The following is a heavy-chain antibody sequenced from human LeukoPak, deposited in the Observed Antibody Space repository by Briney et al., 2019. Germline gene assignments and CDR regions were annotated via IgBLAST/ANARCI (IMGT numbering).Heavy chain of an antibody. CDR2: ISTSSSTI. D-gene: IGHD5-12*01. V-gene: IGHV3-48*02. CDR3: ARDNWLDY. CDR1: GFTVFSSKA. J-gene: IGHJ4*02. Sequence: PGGSLRLSCAASGFTVFSSKAMNWVRQAPGKGLEWVSYISTSSSTIYYADSVKGRFTISRDNAKNSLYLQMNSLRDEDTAVYYCARDNWLDYWGQGTLVTVSS.